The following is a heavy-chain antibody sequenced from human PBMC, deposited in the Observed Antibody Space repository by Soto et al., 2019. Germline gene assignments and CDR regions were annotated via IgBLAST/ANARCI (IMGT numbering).Heavy chain of an antibody. D-gene: IGHD3-3*01. J-gene: IGHJ5*02. V-gene: IGHV4-4*02. CDR2: IYHSGST. CDR1: SGSISSSNW. Sequence: QVQLQESGPGLVKPSGTLSLTCAVSSGSISSSNWWSWVRQPPGKGLEWIGEIYHSGSTNYNPSLKSRVTISVDKSKNQFSLKLSSVTAADTAVYYCARVWGRYYTGYWFDPWGQGTLVTVSS. CDR3: ARVWGRYYTGYWFDP.